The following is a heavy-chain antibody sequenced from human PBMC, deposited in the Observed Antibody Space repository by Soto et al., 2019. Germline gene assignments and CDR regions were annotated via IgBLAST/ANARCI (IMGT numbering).Heavy chain of an antibody. Sequence: SQTLPSTGTVSGGSGSSDDYYWSWFRQPPGKGLEWVGYIYYSGSTYYNPSLKSRVIISLDTSKNQFSLRVRSVTAADAATYYCARVEYYHYYMDVWGQVTSVTVSS. CDR2: IYYSGST. V-gene: IGHV4-30-4*01. J-gene: IGHJ6*03. D-gene: IGHD3-16*01. CDR3: ARVEYYHYYMDV. CDR1: GGSGSSDDYY.